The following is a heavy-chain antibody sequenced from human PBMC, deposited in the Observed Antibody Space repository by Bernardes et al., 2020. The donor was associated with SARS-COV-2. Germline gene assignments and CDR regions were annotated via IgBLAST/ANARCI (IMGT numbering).Heavy chain of an antibody. CDR3: ATGRFGEAPFHH. J-gene: IGHJ1*01. D-gene: IGHD3-10*01. CDR1: GGSFSAYY. CDR2: INHSGRT. Sequence: SEPLSLTCGFNGGSFSAYYWSWIRQSPGKGLQWIGEINHSGRTKYNPSLKSRVTISVDTSKKQFSVNLKSLTAADTAVYYCATGRFGEAPFHHWGQGTLVTVSS. V-gene: IGHV4-34*01.